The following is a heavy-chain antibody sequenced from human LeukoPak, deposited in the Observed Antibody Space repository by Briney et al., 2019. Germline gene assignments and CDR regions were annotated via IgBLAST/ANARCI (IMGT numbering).Heavy chain of an antibody. CDR1: GGTFSSYA. CDR2: IIPIFGTA. D-gene: IGHD3-22*01. Sequence: SVKVSCKASGGTFSSYAISWVRQAPGQGLEWMGGIIPIFGTANYAQKFQGRVTITADESTSTAYMELGSLRSEDTAVYYCARVMWDYYDSSGYYYYFDYWGQGTLVTVSS. CDR3: ARVMWDYYDSSGYYYYFDY. J-gene: IGHJ4*02. V-gene: IGHV1-69*13.